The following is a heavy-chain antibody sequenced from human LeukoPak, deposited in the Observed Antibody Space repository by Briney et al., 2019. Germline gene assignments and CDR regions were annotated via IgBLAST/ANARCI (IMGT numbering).Heavy chain of an antibody. Sequence: GGSLRLSCAASGFTFDDYAMHWVRQAPGKGLEWVSAITDAGDTTNYADSVKGRFTISRDNSKNTLYLQMNSLRAEDTAVYYCAKRRYDRSGYFDYWGQGTLVTVSS. J-gene: IGHJ4*02. CDR2: ITDAGDTT. CDR3: AKRRYDRSGYFDY. CDR1: GFTFDDYA. D-gene: IGHD3-22*01. V-gene: IGHV3-23*01.